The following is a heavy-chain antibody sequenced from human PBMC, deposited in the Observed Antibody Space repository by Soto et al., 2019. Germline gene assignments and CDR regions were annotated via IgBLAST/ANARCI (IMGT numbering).Heavy chain of an antibody. D-gene: IGHD6-19*01. CDR2: IWYDGSNK. J-gene: IGHJ4*02. Sequence: PVGSLRLSCAASGFTFSSYGMHWVRQAPGKGLEWVAVIWYDGSNKYYAESVKGRFTISRDNSKNTLYLQMNSLRAEDTAVYYCARDSHVGSGWQLTADYWGQGTLVTVS. CDR1: GFTFSSYG. V-gene: IGHV3-33*01. CDR3: ARDSHVGSGWQLTADY.